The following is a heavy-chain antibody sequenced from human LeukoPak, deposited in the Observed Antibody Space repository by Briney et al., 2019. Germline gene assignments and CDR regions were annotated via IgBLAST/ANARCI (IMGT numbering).Heavy chain of an antibody. J-gene: IGHJ5*02. D-gene: IGHD5-18*01. V-gene: IGHV1-69*05. Sequence: ASVKVSCKASGGTFSSYAISWVRQAPAQGLEWMGGIIPIFGTANYPQKFQGRLTITTDESTTTAYMELSSMRAEATAVDYCARASGIQLWLRFDPWGQGTLVTVSS. CDR2: IIPIFGTA. CDR1: GGTFSSYA. CDR3: ARASGIQLWLRFDP.